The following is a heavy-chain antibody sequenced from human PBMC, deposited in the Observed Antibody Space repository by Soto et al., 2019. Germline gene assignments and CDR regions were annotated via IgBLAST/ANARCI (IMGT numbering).Heavy chain of an antibody. CDR3: ATCRTRNWNGIDYGMDV. Sequence: GGSLRLSCAASGFTFCSYGMHWVRQAPGKGLEWVAVISYDGSNKYYADSVKGRFTISRDNSKNTLYLQMNSLRAEDTAVYYCATCRTRNWNGIDYGMDVWGQGTTVTVSS. D-gene: IGHD1-1*01. CDR2: ISYDGSNK. V-gene: IGHV3-30*03. CDR1: GFTFCSYG. J-gene: IGHJ6*02.